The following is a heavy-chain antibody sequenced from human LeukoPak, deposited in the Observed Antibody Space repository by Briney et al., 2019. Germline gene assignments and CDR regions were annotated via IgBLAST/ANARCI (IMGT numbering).Heavy chain of an antibody. CDR1: GYSISSGYY. J-gene: IGHJ3*02. V-gene: IGHV4-38-2*02. Sequence: PSETLSLTCTVSGYSISSGYYWGWIRQPPGKGLEWIGGIYHSGSPYYSPSLKSRVTISVDTSKNQFSLKLSSVTAADTAVYYCARIAVPAAFDIWGQGTMVTVSS. CDR3: ARIAVPAAFDI. CDR2: IYHSGSP. D-gene: IGHD6-19*01.